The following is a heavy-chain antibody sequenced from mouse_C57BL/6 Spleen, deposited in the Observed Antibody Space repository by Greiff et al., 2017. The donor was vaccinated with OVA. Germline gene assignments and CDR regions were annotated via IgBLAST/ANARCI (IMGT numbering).Heavy chain of an antibody. CDR1: GYAFSSSW. CDR3: ARRGFITTVTYAMDY. CDR2: IYPGDGDT. Sequence: QVQLQQSGPELVKPGASVKISCKASGYAFSSSWMNWVKQRPGKGLEWIGRIYPGDGDTNYNGKFKGKATLTADKSSSTAYMQLSSLTSEDSAVYFCARRGFITTVTYAMDYWGQGTSVTVSS. J-gene: IGHJ4*01. V-gene: IGHV1-82*01. D-gene: IGHD1-1*01.